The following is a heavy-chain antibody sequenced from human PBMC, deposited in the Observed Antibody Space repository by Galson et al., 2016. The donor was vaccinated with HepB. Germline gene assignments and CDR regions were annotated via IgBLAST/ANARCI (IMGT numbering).Heavy chain of an antibody. D-gene: IGHD1-26*01. CDR1: GFSFRSYD. J-gene: IGHJ4*02. CDR2: IRTRSENI. V-gene: IGHV3-21*01. Sequence: SLRLSCAASGFSFRSYDMNWVRRTPGKGLEWISFIRTRSENIYYADSVRGRFTISRDNAESSLFLQMTSLRAEDTAVYYCATAPPASGSFPYFDSWGPGVLVTVSS. CDR3: ATAPPASGSFPYFDS.